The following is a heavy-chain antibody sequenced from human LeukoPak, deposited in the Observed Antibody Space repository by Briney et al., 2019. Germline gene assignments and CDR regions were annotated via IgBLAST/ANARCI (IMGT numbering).Heavy chain of an antibody. CDR3: ASSLSLMVRGVITPDFDY. CDR2: IKQDGSEK. J-gene: IGHJ4*02. CDR1: GFTLSNAW. Sequence: SGGSLRLSCAASGFTLSNAWMSWVRQAPGKGLEWVANIKQDGSEKYYVDSVKGRFTISRDNAKNSLYLQMNSLRAEDTAVYYCASSLSLMVRGVITPDFDYWGQGTLVTVSS. V-gene: IGHV3-7*01. D-gene: IGHD3-10*01.